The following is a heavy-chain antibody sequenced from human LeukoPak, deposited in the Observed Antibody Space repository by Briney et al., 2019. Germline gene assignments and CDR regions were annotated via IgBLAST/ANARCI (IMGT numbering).Heavy chain of an antibody. CDR1: GFTFSSYP. J-gene: IGHJ6*02. Sequence: GGSLRLSCAASGFTFSSYPMTWVRQAPGKGLEWVSTIGSSAGDTHYADSVKGRFTISRDNSKNTLYLQMNSLRAEDTAVYYCAKDLRPLDVWGQGTTVTVSS. V-gene: IGHV3-23*01. CDR3: AKDLRPLDV. CDR2: IGSSAGDT.